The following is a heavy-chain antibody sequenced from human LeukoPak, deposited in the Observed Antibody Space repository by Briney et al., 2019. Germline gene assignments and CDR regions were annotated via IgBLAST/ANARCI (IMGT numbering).Heavy chain of an antibody. CDR2: INPNSGGT. Sequence: GASVKVSCKASGYTFKNYDINWVRQATGQGLEWMGRINPNSGGTNYAQKFQGRVTMTRDTSISTAYMELSRLRSDDTAVYYCARGSITMVRGYDAFDIWGQGTMVTVSS. J-gene: IGHJ3*02. D-gene: IGHD3-10*01. CDR3: ARGSITMVRGYDAFDI. V-gene: IGHV1-2*06. CDR1: GYTFKNYD.